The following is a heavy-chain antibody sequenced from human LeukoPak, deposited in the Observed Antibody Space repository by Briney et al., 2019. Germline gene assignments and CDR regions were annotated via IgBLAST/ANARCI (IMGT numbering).Heavy chain of an antibody. CDR3: ASIVGTTLNYDY. Sequence: GASVKVSCKASGYTFTAYYMHWVRQAPGQGLEWMGWINPNSGDTNYAQKFQGRVTMTRDTSISTAYMELSRLRSDDTAVYYCASIVGTTLNYDYWGQGTLVTVSS. J-gene: IGHJ4*02. CDR1: GYTFTAYY. V-gene: IGHV1-2*02. CDR2: INPNSGDT. D-gene: IGHD1-26*01.